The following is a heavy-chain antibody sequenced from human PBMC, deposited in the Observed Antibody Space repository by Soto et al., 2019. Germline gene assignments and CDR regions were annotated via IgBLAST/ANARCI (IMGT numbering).Heavy chain of an antibody. V-gene: IGHV1-46*01. CDR1: GYTFTSYY. Sequence: ASVKVSCKVSGYTFTSYYMHWVRQAPGQGLEWMGIINPSGGSTSYAQKFQGRVTMTRDTSTSTVYMELSSLRSEDTAVYYCARDTDYCDSSGSYGMDVWGQGTTVTVSS. CDR2: INPSGGST. D-gene: IGHD3-22*01. J-gene: IGHJ6*02. CDR3: ARDTDYCDSSGSYGMDV.